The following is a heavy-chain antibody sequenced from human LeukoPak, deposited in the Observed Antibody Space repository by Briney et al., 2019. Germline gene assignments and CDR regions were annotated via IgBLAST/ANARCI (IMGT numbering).Heavy chain of an antibody. CDR3: VSPRGFSYGYFDY. Sequence: KPSETLSLTCTVSGGSISSSSAYWGWLRQPPGKGLEWIGSIYYSKNTYYNPSLKSRVTISADTSKNQFSLTLGSVSATDTAVYYCVSPRGFSYGYFDYWGQGTLVTVSS. D-gene: IGHD5-18*01. V-gene: IGHV4-39*01. CDR1: GGSISSSSAY. CDR2: IYYSKNT. J-gene: IGHJ4*02.